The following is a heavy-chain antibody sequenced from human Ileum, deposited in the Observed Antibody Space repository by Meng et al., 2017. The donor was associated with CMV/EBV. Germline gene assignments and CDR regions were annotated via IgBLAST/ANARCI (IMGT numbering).Heavy chain of an antibody. CDR3: ARANEHYDFWSGYYRAFEI. CDR1: GGPISSYY. CDR2: IYYSGST. Sequence: SETLSLTCTAPGGPISSYYWSWIRQPPGKGLEWIGYIYYSGSTNYNPSLKSRVTISVDTSKNPYSLKLSSVTAAETAVYYCARANEHYDFWSGYYRAFEIWGQGTMVTVSS. J-gene: IGHJ3*02. D-gene: IGHD3-3*01. V-gene: IGHV4-59*01.